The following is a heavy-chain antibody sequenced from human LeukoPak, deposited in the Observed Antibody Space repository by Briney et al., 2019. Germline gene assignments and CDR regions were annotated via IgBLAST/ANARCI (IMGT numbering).Heavy chain of an antibody. CDR1: GGTFNNYA. D-gene: IGHD2/OR15-2a*01. V-gene: IGHV1-69*13. J-gene: IGHJ4*02. CDR2: VIPIFGTA. CDR3: TRGPVNISPTGFDY. Sequence: ASVKVPCKASGGTFNNYAINWVRQAPGQGLEWMGGVIPIFGTANYAQIFQGRVTMTADESMTTAYMDLSNLRSEDTAMYYCTRGPVNISPTGFDYWGQGSLVTVSS.